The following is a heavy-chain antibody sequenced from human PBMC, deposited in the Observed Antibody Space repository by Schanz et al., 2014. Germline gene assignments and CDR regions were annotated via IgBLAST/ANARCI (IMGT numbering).Heavy chain of an antibody. CDR3: ARVALPGYSSPRDAFDI. Sequence: EVHLLESGGGLVEPGGSLRLSCATSGFSLDIFAVSWVRQAPGKGLEWVSSISYGTSYIYYAESVKGRFTISRDNAKNSLYLQMNGLRAEDTAVYYCARVALPGYSSPRDAFDIWGQGTMXTVSS. CDR1: GFSLDIFA. CDR2: ISYGTSYI. D-gene: IGHD5-18*01. V-gene: IGHV3-21*01. J-gene: IGHJ3*02.